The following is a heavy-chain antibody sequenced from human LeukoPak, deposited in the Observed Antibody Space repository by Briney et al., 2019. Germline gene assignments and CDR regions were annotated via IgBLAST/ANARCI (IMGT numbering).Heavy chain of an antibody. J-gene: IGHJ3*02. V-gene: IGHV4-39*02. D-gene: IGHD3-10*02. Sequence: SETLSLTCTVSGGSIGSDSYYWGWIRQPPGKGLEWIGAIYYTGSSYFNPSLNSRVTISVDASKTHFSLKLNSVTAADTAVYYCARLLRALPITVFNAFDIWGQGTMVTVSS. CDR3: ARLLRALPITVFNAFDI. CDR2: IYYTGSS. CDR1: GGSIGSDSYY.